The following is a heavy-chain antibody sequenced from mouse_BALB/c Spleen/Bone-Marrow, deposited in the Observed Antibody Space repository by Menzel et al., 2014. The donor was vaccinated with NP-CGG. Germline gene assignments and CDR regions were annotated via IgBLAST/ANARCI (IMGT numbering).Heavy chain of an antibody. D-gene: IGHD2-3*01. Sequence: QVQLQQSGPELVKPGASVKISCKASGYAFSSSWMNWVKQRPGQGLEWIGRIYPGDGDTNYNGKFKGKATLTADKSSSTAYMQLSSLTSVDSAVYFCAGSDGYRTMDSRGPGTSVTVSS. J-gene: IGHJ4*01. CDR3: AGSDGYRTMDS. CDR2: IYPGDGDT. V-gene: IGHV1-82*01. CDR1: GYAFSSSW.